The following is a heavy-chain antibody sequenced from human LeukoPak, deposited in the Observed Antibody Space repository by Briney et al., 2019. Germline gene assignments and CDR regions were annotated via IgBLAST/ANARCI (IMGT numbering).Heavy chain of an antibody. CDR3: AKSPTRLLYYFDY. CDR2: ISGSGGST. V-gene: IGHV3-23*01. J-gene: IGHJ4*02. D-gene: IGHD2-15*01. Sequence: PGGSLRLSCAASGFTFSSYAMSWVRQAPGMGLEWVSAISGSGGSTYYADSVKGRFTISRDNSKNTLYLQMNSLRAEDTAVYYCAKSPTRLLYYFDYWGQGTLVTVSS. CDR1: GFTFSSYA.